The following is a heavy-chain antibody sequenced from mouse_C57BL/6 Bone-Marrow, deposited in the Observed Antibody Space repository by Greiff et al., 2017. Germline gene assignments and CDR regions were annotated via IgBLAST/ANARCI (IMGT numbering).Heavy chain of an antibody. CDR2: ISDGGSYT. J-gene: IGHJ4*01. CDR3: AKRGGSSSYYYAMDY. D-gene: IGHD1-1*01. V-gene: IGHV5-4*03. Sequence: EVQGVESGGGLVKPGGSLKLSCAASGFTFSSYAMSWVRQTPEKRLEWVATISDGGSYTYYPDNVKGRFTISIDNAKNTPYLQMSHLKSEDTAMYYCAKRGGSSSYYYAMDYWGQGTSVTVSS. CDR1: GFTFSSYA.